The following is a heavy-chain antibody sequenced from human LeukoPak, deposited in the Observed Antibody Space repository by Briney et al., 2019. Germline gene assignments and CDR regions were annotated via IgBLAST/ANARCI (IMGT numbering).Heavy chain of an antibody. Sequence: GGSLRLSCAASGFTFSSFGIHWVRQAPGKGLEWVAVISYDGSNKYYADSVKGRFTISRDNSKNTLYLQMNSLRAEDTAVYYCARETSGHHDYWGQGTLATVSS. CDR3: ARETSGHHDY. CDR1: GFTFSSFG. J-gene: IGHJ4*02. D-gene: IGHD3-10*01. V-gene: IGHV3-30*03. CDR2: ISYDGSNK.